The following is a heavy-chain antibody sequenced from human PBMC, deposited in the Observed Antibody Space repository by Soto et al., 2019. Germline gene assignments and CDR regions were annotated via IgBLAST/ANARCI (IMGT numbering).Heavy chain of an antibody. Sequence: PSETLSLTCTVSGGSISSGDYYWSWIRQPPGKGLEWIGYIYYSGSTYYNPSLKSRVTISVDTSKNQFSLKLSSVTAADTAVYYCARALRGYCTNGVCPTIPYFDYWGQGTLVTVSS. CDR1: GGSISSGDYY. V-gene: IGHV4-30-4*01. CDR3: ARALRGYCTNGVCPTIPYFDY. J-gene: IGHJ4*02. CDR2: IYYSGST. D-gene: IGHD2-8*01.